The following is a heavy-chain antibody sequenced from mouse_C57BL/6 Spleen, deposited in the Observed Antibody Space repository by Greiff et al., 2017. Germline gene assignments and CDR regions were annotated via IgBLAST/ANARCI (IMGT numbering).Heavy chain of an antibody. D-gene: IGHD2-4*01. CDR2: IYPGSGST. CDR1: GYTFTSYW. J-gene: IGHJ4*01. CDR3: ARYGYDYDSYAMGD. V-gene: IGHV1-55*01. Sequence: QVQLQQSGAELVKPGASVKMSCKASGYTFTSYWITWVKQRPGQGLEWIGDIYPGSGSTNYNEKFKSKATLTVDTSSSTAYMQLSSLTSEDSAVYYCARYGYDYDSYAMGDWGQGTSVTVAS.